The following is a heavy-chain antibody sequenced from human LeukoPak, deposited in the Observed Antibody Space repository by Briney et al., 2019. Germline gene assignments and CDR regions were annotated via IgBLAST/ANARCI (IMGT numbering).Heavy chain of an antibody. D-gene: IGHD5-18*01. J-gene: IGHJ6*03. CDR3: ARVGNMVTYYYYYMDV. Sequence: PSETLSLTCTVSGGSISSGSYYWSWIRQPAGKGLEWIGRIYTSGSTNYNPSLKSRFTISVDASKNQFSLKLSSVTAADTAVYYCARVGNMVTYYYYYMDVWGKGTTVTVSS. CDR1: GGSISSGSYY. CDR2: IYTSGST. V-gene: IGHV4-61*02.